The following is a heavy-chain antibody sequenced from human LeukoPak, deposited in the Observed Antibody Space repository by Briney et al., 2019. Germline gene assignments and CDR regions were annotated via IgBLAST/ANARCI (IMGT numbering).Heavy chain of an antibody. D-gene: IGHD5-18*01. CDR3: ARAWTGYSYGDY. Sequence: GSLRLSCAASGFTFSDYYMCWIRQAPGKGLEWVSYISGSGSTIYYADSVKGRFTISRDNAKNSLYLQMNSLRAEDTAVYYCARAWTGYSYGDYWGQGTLVTVSS. CDR2: ISGSGSTI. CDR1: GFTFSDYY. J-gene: IGHJ4*02. V-gene: IGHV3-11*01.